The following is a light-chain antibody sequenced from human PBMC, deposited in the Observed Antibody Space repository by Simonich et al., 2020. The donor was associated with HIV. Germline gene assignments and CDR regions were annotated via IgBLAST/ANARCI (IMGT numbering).Light chain of an antibody. Sequence: EIVMTQSPATLSVSPGERATLSCRASQSVSSNLAWYQQKPGQAPRLLIYGASTRATGISARFSGSGSGTEFTLTISSLQSEDVATYYCQKYNSAPFTFGQGTRLEIK. CDR2: GAS. V-gene: IGKV3-15*01. J-gene: IGKJ5*01. CDR3: QKYNSAPFT. CDR1: QSVSSN.